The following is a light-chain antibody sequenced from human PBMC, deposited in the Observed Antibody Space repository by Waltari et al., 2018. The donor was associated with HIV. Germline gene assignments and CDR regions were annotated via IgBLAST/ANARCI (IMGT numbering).Light chain of an antibody. Sequence: SSELTQAVSMSVALGQTARITRGGNNIGSRHVHWYHQKPGQAHVLGIYADSYRPSGIPERFSCSNSGNTATLTISGAQAGDEADYYCQVWDTSVVFGGGTKLTVL. CDR2: ADS. J-gene: IGLJ3*02. V-gene: IGLV3-9*01. CDR1: NIGSRH. CDR3: QVWDTSVV.